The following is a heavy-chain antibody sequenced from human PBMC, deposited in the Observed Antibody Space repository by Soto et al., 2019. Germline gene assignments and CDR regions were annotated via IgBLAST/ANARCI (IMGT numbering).Heavy chain of an antibody. CDR3: AKGHTNENGHYSYYGMDV. Sequence: QVQLVESGGGVVQPGRSLRLSCAASGFTFSIYGMHWVRQAPGKGLEWVALISYDGSTKFYADSVKGRFTISRDNSKNSVYLQVNSLRADDTAVYYCAKGHTNENGHYSYYGMDVWGQGTTVTVS. D-gene: IGHD2-8*01. V-gene: IGHV3-30*18. CDR2: ISYDGSTK. J-gene: IGHJ6*02. CDR1: GFTFSIYG.